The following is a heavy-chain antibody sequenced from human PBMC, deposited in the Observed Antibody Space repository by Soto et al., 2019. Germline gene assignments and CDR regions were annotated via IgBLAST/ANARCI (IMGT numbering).Heavy chain of an antibody. Sequence: GGSLRLSCAASGFTFSSYAMSWVRQAPGKGLEWVSAISGSGGSTYYADSVKGRFTISRDNSKNTLYLQMNSLRAEDTAVYYCAKGGGDRKNGPSNFDYWGQGTLVTVSS. V-gene: IGHV3-23*01. J-gene: IGHJ4*02. D-gene: IGHD2-21*01. CDR1: GFTFSSYA. CDR2: ISGSGGST. CDR3: AKGGGDRKNGPSNFDY.